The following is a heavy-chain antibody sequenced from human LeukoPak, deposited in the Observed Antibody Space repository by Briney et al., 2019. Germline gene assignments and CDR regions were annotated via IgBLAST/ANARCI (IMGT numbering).Heavy chain of an antibody. V-gene: IGHV1-2*02. D-gene: IGHD3-10*01. CDR2: INPNSGGT. CDR3: ARASNYYGSGSFNNYFDY. J-gene: IGHJ4*02. Sequence: ASVKVSCKASGYTFTGYYMHWVRQAPGQGLEWMGWINPNSGGTNYAQKFQGRVTMTRDTSISTAYMELSRLRSDDTAVYYCARASNYYGSGSFNNYFDYRGQGTLVTVSS. CDR1: GYTFTGYY.